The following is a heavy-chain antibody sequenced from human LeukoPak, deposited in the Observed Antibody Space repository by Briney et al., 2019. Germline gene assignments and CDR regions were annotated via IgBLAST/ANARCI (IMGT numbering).Heavy chain of an antibody. D-gene: IGHD1-26*01. J-gene: IGHJ4*02. CDR1: GFTFDDG. V-gene: IGHV3-20*04. Sequence: PGGSLRLSCAASGFTFDDGMSWVRQAPGKGLEWVSGITRNGGATGYAGSVKGRFTISRDNAKNSLSLQMNNLRAEDTALYYCARGGSFFNYWGQGTLVTVSS. CDR3: ARGGSFFNY. CDR2: ITRNGGAT.